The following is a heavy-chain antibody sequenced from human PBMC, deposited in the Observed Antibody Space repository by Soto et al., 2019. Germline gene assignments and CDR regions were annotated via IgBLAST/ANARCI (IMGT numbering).Heavy chain of an antibody. CDR3: AHSLVPNWGSRGAFDY. Sequence: QITLKESGPTLVKPTQTLTLTCTFSGFSLSTSGVGVGWIRQPPGKALEWLAFIYWDDDKRYSPSLKIRLTLTNDTPKNQVVLTMTNMDPVDTATYSCAHSLVPNWGSRGAFDYGGQGTLVTVSS. J-gene: IGHJ4*02. CDR1: GFSLSTSGVG. V-gene: IGHV2-5*02. CDR2: IYWDDDK. D-gene: IGHD7-27*01.